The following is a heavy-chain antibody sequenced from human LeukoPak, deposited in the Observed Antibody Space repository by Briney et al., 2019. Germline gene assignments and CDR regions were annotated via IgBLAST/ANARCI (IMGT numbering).Heavy chain of an antibody. CDR1: GFTFSSYA. J-gene: IGHJ6*03. CDR2: IHSNGGST. Sequence: GGTLRLSCAASGFTFSSYAMHWFRQAPGKRLEHVSAIHSNGGSTYYANSVKGRFTISRDNSKNTLYLQMDSLRAEDMAVYYRARGRDCRTISCYFVSYYMDVWGKGTTVTVSS. D-gene: IGHD2-2*01. V-gene: IGHV3-64*01. CDR3: ARGRDCRTISCYFVSYYMDV.